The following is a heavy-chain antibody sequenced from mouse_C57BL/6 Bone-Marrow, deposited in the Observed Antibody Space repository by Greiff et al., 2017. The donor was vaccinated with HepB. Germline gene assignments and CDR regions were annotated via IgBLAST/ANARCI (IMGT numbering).Heavy chain of an antibody. D-gene: IGHD2-14*01. Sequence: QVQLQQSGAELVRPGTSVKMSCKASGYTFTNYWIGWAKQRPGHGLEWIGDIYPGGGYTNYNEKFKGKATLTADKSSSTAYMQFSSLTSEDSAIYYCARKEYRDRGPWFAYWGQGTLVTVSA. CDR3: ARKEYRDRGPWFAY. CDR2: IYPGGGYT. J-gene: IGHJ3*01. V-gene: IGHV1-63*01. CDR1: GYTFTNYW.